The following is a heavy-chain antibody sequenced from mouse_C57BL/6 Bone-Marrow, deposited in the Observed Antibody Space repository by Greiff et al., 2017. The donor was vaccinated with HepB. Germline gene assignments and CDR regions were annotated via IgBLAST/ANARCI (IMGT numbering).Heavy chain of an antibody. J-gene: IGHJ4*01. Sequence: VQLQQPGAELVMPGASVKLSCKASGYTFTSYWMHWVKQRPGQGLEWIGEIDPSDSYTNYNQKFKGKSTLTVDKSSSTAYMQLSSLTSDDSAVYYCSRDQDYYAMDYWGQGTSVTVSS. CDR2: IDPSDSYT. CDR3: SRDQDYYAMDY. CDR1: GYTFTSYW. V-gene: IGHV1-69*01.